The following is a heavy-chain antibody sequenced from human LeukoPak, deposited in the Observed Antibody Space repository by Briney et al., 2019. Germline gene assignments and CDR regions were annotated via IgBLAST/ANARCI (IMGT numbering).Heavy chain of an antibody. D-gene: IGHD3-22*01. CDR2: IYYSGST. V-gene: IGHV4-59*01. J-gene: IGHJ4*02. CDR3: ARGADSSGYYSIFYFDY. Sequence: KPSETLSLTCTVSGGSISSYYWNWIRQPPGKGLEWIGYIYYSGSTSYNPSLKSRVTISVDTSKNQFSLKLSSVTAADTAVYYCARGADSSGYYSIFYFDYWGQGTLVTVSS. CDR1: GGSISSYY.